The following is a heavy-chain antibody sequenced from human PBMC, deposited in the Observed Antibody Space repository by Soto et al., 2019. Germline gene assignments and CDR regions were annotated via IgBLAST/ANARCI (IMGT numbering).Heavy chain of an antibody. J-gene: IGHJ4*02. Sequence: SETLSLTCAVSGYSISSGYYLGWIRQPPGKGLEWIGSIYHSGSTYYNPSLKSRVTISVDTSKNQFSLKLSSVTAADTAVYYCATLGLRFLEWLPLSHFEYWGQGTLVTVSS. CDR2: IYHSGST. V-gene: IGHV4-38-2*01. D-gene: IGHD3-3*01. CDR3: ATLGLRFLEWLPLSHFEY. CDR1: GYSISSGYY.